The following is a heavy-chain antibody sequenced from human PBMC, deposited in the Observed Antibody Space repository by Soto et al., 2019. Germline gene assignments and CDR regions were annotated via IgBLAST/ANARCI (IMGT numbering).Heavy chain of an antibody. CDR3: ASSLSMVRGVTTDDAFDS. V-gene: IGHV1-2*04. Sequence: GASVKVSCKASGYTFTGYYMHWVRQAPGQGLEWMGWINPNSGGTNYAQKFQGWVTMTRDTSISTAYMDRSRLRSDDTAVYYCASSLSMVRGVTTDDAFDSWRQRTMVTVSS. CDR1: GYTFTGYY. J-gene: IGHJ3*02. D-gene: IGHD3-10*01. CDR2: INPNSGGT.